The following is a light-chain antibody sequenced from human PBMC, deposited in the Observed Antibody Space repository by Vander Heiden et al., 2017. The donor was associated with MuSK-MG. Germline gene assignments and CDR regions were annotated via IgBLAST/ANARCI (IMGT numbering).Light chain of an antibody. V-gene: IGKV3-15*01. CDR2: AAS. CDR3: QQYHNWPPLT. CDR1: QSVSSS. Sequence: EIVMTQSPATLYVSPGERATLSCRASQSVSSSVAWYQQKPGQAPSLLIYAASTRATGIPARFSGSGSGTEFTLTINSLQSEDFAVYYCQQYHNWPPLTFGGGTKVEIK. J-gene: IGKJ4*01.